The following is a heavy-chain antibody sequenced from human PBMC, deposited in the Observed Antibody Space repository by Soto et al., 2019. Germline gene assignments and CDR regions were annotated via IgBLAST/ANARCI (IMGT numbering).Heavy chain of an antibody. J-gene: IGHJ6*02. V-gene: IGHV1-18*04. CDR3: AREILSPDFYFHGKDV. CDR2: ISAKKGNT. Sequence: GASVKVSCKASGYTFTSYGISCVRQAPGQGLEWMGWISAKKGNTKYAQKFQGRVTMTTDTSASTAYMELRSLRSDDTAVYYCAREILSPDFYFHGKDVWGQGTTVTVSS. D-gene: IGHD2-15*01. CDR1: GYTFTSYG.